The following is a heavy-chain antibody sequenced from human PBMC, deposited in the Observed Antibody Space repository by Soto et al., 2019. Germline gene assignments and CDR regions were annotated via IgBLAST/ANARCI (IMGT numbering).Heavy chain of an antibody. CDR1: GFRFRDYC. Sequence: GGSLRLPYSVSGFRFRDYCMSWVRPAPGKGLEWVANIKQDESDKYYVDSVKGRFTISRDNAKNALYLQMNSLRVEDTAVYYCAAYCYTMTCTHFHGYSWGQGTQVTVSS. J-gene: IGHJ5*02. V-gene: IGHV3-7*03. D-gene: IGHD3-16*02. CDR3: AAYCYTMTCTHFHGYS. CDR2: IKQDESDK.